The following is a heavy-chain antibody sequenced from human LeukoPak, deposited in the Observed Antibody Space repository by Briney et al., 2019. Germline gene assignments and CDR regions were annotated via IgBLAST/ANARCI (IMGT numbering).Heavy chain of an antibody. J-gene: IGHJ4*02. D-gene: IGHD3-22*01. V-gene: IGHV3-30*04. CDR1: GFTFSSYA. CDR2: ISYDGSNK. CDR3: ARGEYYYDSSGGFDY. Sequence: GRSLRLSCAASGFTFSSYAMHWVRQAPGKGLEWVAVISYDGSNKYYADSVKGRFTISRDNSKNTLYLQMNSLRAEDTAVYYCARGEYYYDSSGGFDYWGQGTLVTVSS.